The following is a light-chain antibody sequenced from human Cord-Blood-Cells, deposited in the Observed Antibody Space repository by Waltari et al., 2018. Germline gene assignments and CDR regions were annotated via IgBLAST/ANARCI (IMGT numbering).Light chain of an antibody. CDR1: SSAVGGYNL. Sequence: QSALTQPASVSGSPGQSLTISCTATSSAVGGYNLVSWYQQHPGKAPKLMIYEVSKRPSGVSNRFSGSKSGNTASLTISGLQAEDEADYYCSSYTSSSTWVFGGGTKLTVL. CDR3: SSYTSSSTWV. V-gene: IGLV2-14*01. CDR2: EVS. J-gene: IGLJ3*02.